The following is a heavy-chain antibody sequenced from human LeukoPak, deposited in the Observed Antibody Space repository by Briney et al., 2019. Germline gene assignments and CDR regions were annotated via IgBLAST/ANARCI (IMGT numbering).Heavy chain of an antibody. Sequence: SETLSLTCAIYGGSFSGYSWTWIRQPPGKGLEWIGEISHFGSTKYIPSLESRVSLSLDTSKNQFSLKLSSVTAADTAVYYCARGYSSSWYSYYFDYWGQGTLVTVSS. CDR3: ARGYSSSWYSYYFDY. D-gene: IGHD6-13*01. CDR1: GGSFSGYS. CDR2: ISHFGST. V-gene: IGHV4-34*01. J-gene: IGHJ4*02.